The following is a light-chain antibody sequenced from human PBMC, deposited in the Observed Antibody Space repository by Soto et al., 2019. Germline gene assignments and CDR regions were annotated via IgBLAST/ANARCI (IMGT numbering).Light chain of an antibody. CDR2: EVN. J-gene: IGLJ1*01. V-gene: IGLV2-8*01. Sequence: QSALTQPPSASGSPGQSVTISCTGTSSDVGGYNYVSWYQHHPGNAPKLMIYEVNKRTSGVPDRFSGSKSGNTASLTVSGIQAEDEADYYCSSYAGSNPPYVFGTGTKLTVL. CDR1: SSDVGGYNY. CDR3: SSYAGSNPPYV.